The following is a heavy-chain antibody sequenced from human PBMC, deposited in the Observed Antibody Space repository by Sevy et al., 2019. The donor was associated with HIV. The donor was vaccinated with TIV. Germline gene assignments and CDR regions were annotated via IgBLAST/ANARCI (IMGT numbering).Heavy chain of an antibody. Sequence: GGSLRLSCAASGFTFSSYAMSWVRQAPGKGLEWVSAISGSGGSTYYADSVKGRFTISRDNSKNTLNLQMNSLRAEDTAVYYCAKDYLSGYSSGWGYYYYGMDVWGQGTTVTVSS. D-gene: IGHD6-19*01. J-gene: IGHJ6*02. CDR2: ISGSGGST. CDR1: GFTFSSYA. V-gene: IGHV3-23*01. CDR3: AKDYLSGYSSGWGYYYYGMDV.